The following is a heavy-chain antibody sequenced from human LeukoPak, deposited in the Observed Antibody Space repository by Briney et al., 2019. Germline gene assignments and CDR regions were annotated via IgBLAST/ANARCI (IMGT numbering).Heavy chain of an antibody. CDR3: ARDTGGGYSCYDC. CDR1: GFTFSSDW. Sequence: PWRSLRLSWAASGFTFSSDWMTWIRQAPGKGLEWVANIKQDGSEKYYVDSVKGRFTISRDNAKNSLYLQMNSLRAEDTAVYYCARDTGGGYSCYDCWGQGTLVTVSS. J-gene: IGHJ4*02. D-gene: IGHD5-18*01. CDR2: IKQDGSEK. V-gene: IGHV3-7*01.